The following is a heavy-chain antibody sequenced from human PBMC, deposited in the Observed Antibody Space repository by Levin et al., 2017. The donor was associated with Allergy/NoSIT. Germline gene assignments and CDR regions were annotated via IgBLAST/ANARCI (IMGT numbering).Heavy chain of an antibody. J-gene: IGHJ6*02. CDR1: GGSFSGYY. V-gene: IGHV4-34*01. D-gene: IGHD2-2*01. CDR3: ARVLGYCSSTSCYPIYCSGGSCRSYYYYYGMDV. CDR2: INHSGST. Sequence: SETLSLTCAVYGGSFSGYYWSWIRQPPGKGLEWIGEINHSGSTNYNPSLKSRVTISVDTSKNQSSLKLSSVTAADTAVYYCARVLGYCSSTSCYPIYCSGGSCRSYYYYYGMDVWGQGTTVTVSS.